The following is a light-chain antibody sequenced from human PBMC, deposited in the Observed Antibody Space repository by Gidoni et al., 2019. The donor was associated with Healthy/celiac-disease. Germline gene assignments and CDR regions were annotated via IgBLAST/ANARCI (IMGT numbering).Light chain of an antibody. CDR3: QQCYSTPPGT. CDR2: AAS. Sequence: DIQMTQSPSSLSASVGDRVTITCRASQSISSYLNWYQQKPGKAPKLLIYAASSLQSGVPSRFSGSGSGTDFTLTISSLQPEDFATYYCQQCYSTPPGTFGQGTKVEIK. J-gene: IGKJ1*01. V-gene: IGKV1-39*01. CDR1: QSISSY.